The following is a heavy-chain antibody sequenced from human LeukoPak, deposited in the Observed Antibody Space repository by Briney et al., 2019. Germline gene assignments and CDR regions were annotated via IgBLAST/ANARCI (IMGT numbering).Heavy chain of an antibody. Sequence: GGSLRLSCVASGITFSNYAVSWVRQAPEKGLDWVSAISGSAHKIRYADSVKGRFTISRDNSENIVYLQMNNLRVEDTAVYYCAGRPTGYSSGYIHWGQGTLVTVSS. D-gene: IGHD5-18*01. CDR1: GITFSNYA. CDR3: AGRPTGYSSGYIH. V-gene: IGHV3-23*01. J-gene: IGHJ4*02. CDR2: ISGSAHKI.